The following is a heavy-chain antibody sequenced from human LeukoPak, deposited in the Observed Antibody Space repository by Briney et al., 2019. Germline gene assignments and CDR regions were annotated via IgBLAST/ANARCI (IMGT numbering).Heavy chain of an antibody. CDR1: GGSISGYY. V-gene: IGHV4-59*01. CDR3: ERLRNNSFPDY. CDR2: IYYCGNT. Sequence: PLETLSLTCTVSGGSISGYYWTWIRQPPGKGLEWIGYIYYCGNTNDNPSLKSRVTISVDTSKNQFSLQLTFVTAADTAIYYCERLRNNSFPDYWGQGTLVTVSS. J-gene: IGHJ4*02. D-gene: IGHD1/OR15-1a*01.